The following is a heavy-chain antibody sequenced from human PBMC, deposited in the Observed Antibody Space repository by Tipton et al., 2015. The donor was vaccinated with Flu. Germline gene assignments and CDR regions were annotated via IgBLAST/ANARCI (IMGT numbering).Heavy chain of an antibody. Sequence: LRLSCTVSCGSISSYYWSWIRQPPGKGLEWIGYIYYSGSTNYNPSLKSRVTISVDTSKSQFSLNLASVTAADTAVYYCARRSTTAAPHYFDYWGQGILVTVSS. J-gene: IGHJ4*02. CDR3: ARRSTTAAPHYFDY. D-gene: IGHD1-1*01. V-gene: IGHV4-59*08. CDR1: CGSISSYY. CDR2: IYYSGST.